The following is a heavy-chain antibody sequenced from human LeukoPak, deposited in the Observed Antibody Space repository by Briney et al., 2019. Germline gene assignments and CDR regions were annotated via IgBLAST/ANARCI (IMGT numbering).Heavy chain of an antibody. CDR3: AKSVESAVTTNPYFDF. CDR1: GFTFSDYA. Sequence: GGSPRLSCAASGFTFSDYAMSWFRQALGKGLKWVSVISGSGGSTYNADSVKGRFTISRDNSKNILYLQMNSLRAEDTTVYYCAKSVESAVTTNPYFDFWGQGALVTVSS. J-gene: IGHJ4*02. CDR2: ISGSGGST. V-gene: IGHV3-23*01. D-gene: IGHD4-17*01.